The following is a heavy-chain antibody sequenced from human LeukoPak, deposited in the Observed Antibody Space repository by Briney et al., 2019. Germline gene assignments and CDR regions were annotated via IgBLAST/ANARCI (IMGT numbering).Heavy chain of an antibody. CDR2: IYPGDSDT. V-gene: IGHV5-51*01. J-gene: IGHJ5*02. Sequence: GESLKISCKGSGYSFTSYWIAWVRQMPGKGLDWMGIIYPGDSDTRYSPSFQGQVTISADKSIDTAYLQWSSLKASDTALYYCARSAGSNWFGPWGQGIQVTVSS. CDR1: GYSFTSYW. CDR3: ARSAGSNWFGP.